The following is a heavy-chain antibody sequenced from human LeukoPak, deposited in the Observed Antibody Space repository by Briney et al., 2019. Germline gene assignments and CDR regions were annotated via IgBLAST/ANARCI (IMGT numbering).Heavy chain of an antibody. CDR1: GFTVTTNS. CDR2: ISTGDEI. CDR3: ATSQGPGNHWFDP. J-gene: IGHJ5*02. V-gene: IGHV3-53*01. Sequence: GGSLRLSCAASGFTVTTNSMNWVRQTPGKGLKWVSVISTGDEIHYAESVKGRFTISRDSSSNTLSLHMNSLRVEDTAIYYCATSQGPGNHWFDPWGQGTLVTVSS.